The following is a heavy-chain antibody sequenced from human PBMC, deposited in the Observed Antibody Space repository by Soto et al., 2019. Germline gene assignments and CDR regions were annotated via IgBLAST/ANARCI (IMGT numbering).Heavy chain of an antibody. CDR1: GFTFSSYA. CDR2: ISGSGGST. CDR3: ARGGRYSSSWSSFGDAFDI. D-gene: IGHD6-13*01. J-gene: IGHJ3*02. Sequence: GGSLRLSCAASGFTFSSYAMSWVRQAPGKGLEWVSAISGSGGSTYYADCVKGRFTISRDNSKNTLYLQMNSLRAEDTAVYYCARGGRYSSSWSSFGDAFDIWGQGTMVTVSS. V-gene: IGHV3-23*01.